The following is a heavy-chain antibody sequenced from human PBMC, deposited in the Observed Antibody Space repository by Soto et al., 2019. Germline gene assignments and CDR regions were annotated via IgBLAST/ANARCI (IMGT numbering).Heavy chain of an antibody. J-gene: IGHJ4*02. V-gene: IGHV1-69*13. CDR2: IIPIFGTA. Sequence: SVKVSCKASGGTFSSYAISWVRQAPGQGLEWMGGIIPIFGTANYAQKFQGRVTITADESTSTAYMELSSLRSEDTAVYYCARSKQHPPHFDYWGQGTLVTVSS. CDR1: GGTFSSYA. D-gene: IGHD4-4*01. CDR3: ARSKQHPPHFDY.